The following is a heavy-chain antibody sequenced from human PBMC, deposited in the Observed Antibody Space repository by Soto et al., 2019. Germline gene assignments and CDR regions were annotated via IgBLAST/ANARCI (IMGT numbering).Heavy chain of an antibody. CDR2: IIPIFGTA. J-gene: IGHJ5*02. CDR1: GGTFSSYA. V-gene: IGHV1-69*13. CDR3: ARSGRPLSCGSPIVDTLGFDP. Sequence: SVKVSLKASGGTFSSYAISWVRQAPGQVLECIGGIIPIFGTANYAQNFQGRVTITADESTSTAYMELSSLRSEDTAVYYCARSGRPLSCGSPIVDTLGFDPWA. D-gene: IGHD3-10*01.